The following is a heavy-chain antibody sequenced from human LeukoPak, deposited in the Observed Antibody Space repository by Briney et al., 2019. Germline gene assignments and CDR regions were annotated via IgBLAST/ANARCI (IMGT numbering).Heavy chain of an antibody. D-gene: IGHD4-23*01. V-gene: IGHV3-23*01. CDR1: GFTFSSYA. Sequence: GGSLRLSCAASGFTFSSYAMSWVRQAPGKGLEWVSAISGSGGSTYYADSVKGRFTISRDNSKNTLYLQMNSLRAEDTAVYCCAKDTGELLDAFDIWGQGTMVTVSS. CDR3: AKDTGELLDAFDI. CDR2: ISGSGGST. J-gene: IGHJ3*02.